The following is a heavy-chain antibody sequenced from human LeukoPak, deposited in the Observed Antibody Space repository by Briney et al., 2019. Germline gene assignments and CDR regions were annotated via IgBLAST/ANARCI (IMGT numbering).Heavy chain of an antibody. D-gene: IGHD3-16*02. CDR2: ISAYNGNT. V-gene: IGHV1-18*01. J-gene: IGHJ4*02. CDR1: GYTFTSYG. Sequence: ASVKVSCKASGYTFTSYGISWVRQDPGQGLEWMGWISAYNGNTNYAQKLQGRVTMTTDTSTSTAYMELRSLRSDDTAVYYCARVGQAGKGVSYYFDYWGQGTLVTVSS. CDR3: ARVGQAGKGVSYYFDY.